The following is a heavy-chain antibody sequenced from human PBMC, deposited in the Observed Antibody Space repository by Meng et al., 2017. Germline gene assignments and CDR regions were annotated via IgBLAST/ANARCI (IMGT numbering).Heavy chain of an antibody. CDR2: INPNSGGT. Sequence: QAPLVQSGAEVKKPGASWKSSCKASGYTFTGYYMHWVRQAPGQGLEWMGWINPNSGGTNDAQKFQGRVTMTRDTSISTAYMELSRLRSDDTAVYYCASRYDSSGSAAFQHWGQGTLVTVSS. J-gene: IGHJ1*01. CDR3: ASRYDSSGSAAFQH. D-gene: IGHD3-22*01. V-gene: IGHV1-2*02. CDR1: GYTFTGYY.